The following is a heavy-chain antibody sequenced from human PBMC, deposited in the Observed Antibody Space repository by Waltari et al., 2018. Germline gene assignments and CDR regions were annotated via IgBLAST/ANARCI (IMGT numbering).Heavy chain of an antibody. D-gene: IGHD2-2*01. Sequence: QVQLVQSWAEVKKPGASVKDSWKPSGYTFTSYYINWLRQAHGQGLEWMGIINPVGGTTSYAQKFQGRVPMTRDTSTSTVYMELSRLRSKVTAVYYCARCSRGISYYMDVWGKGTTVTVSS. CDR1: GYTFTSYY. CDR2: INPVGGTT. V-gene: IGHV1-46*01. J-gene: IGHJ6*03. CDR3: ARCSRGISYYMDV.